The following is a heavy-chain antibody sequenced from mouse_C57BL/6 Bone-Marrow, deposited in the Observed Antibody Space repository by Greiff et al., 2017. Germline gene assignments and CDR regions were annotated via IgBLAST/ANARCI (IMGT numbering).Heavy chain of an antibody. Sequence: QVQLQQSGAELVRPGTSVKMSCKASGYTFTNYWIGWAKQRPGHGLEWLGDIYPGGGYTNYNEKFKGKATLTADKSSSTAYMQFCSLTSEDSAIYYCASITTVPLDYGGQGTTLTVSS. V-gene: IGHV1-63*01. D-gene: IGHD1-1*01. CDR3: ASITTVPLDY. CDR2: IYPGGGYT. CDR1: GYTFTNYW. J-gene: IGHJ2*01.